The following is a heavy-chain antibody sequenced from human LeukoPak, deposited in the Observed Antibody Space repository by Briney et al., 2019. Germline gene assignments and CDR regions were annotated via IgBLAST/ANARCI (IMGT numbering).Heavy chain of an antibody. CDR3: ARGRQDGQAFSFDY. V-gene: IGHV1-2*02. J-gene: IGHJ4*02. CDR1: GYTFTGYY. D-gene: IGHD5-24*01. CDR2: INPNSGGT. Sequence: ASVKVSCKASGYTFTGYYMHWVRQAPGQGLEWMGWINPNSGGTNYAQKFQGRVTMTRDTSISTAYMELSRLRSDDTAVYYCARGRQDGQAFSFDYWGQGTLVTVSS.